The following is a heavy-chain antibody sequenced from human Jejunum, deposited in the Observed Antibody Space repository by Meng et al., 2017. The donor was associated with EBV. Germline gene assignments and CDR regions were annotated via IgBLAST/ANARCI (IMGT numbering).Heavy chain of an antibody. D-gene: IGHD5-12*01. CDR1: GGSVNSGNVY. CDR2: IYYSGST. V-gene: IGHV4-61*01. J-gene: IGHJ4*02. CDR3: AGLRYSGYDRAFDY. Sequence: QLQRQGSGPGLVQPSGTLSLPCTVSGGSVNSGNVYWSWIRQPPGKGLEWIGYIYYSGSTNYIPSLKSRVTISLDTSKNQFSLKLSSVTAADTAVYYCAGLRYSGYDRAFDYWGQGALVTVSS.